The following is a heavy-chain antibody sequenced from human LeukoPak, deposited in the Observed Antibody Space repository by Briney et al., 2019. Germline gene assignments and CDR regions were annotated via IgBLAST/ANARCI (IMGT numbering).Heavy chain of an antibody. V-gene: IGHV1-2*02. CDR3: ARDREGYYDILTGYYGVGAFDV. CDR1: GYTFTGYY. J-gene: IGHJ3*01. Sequence: ASVKVSCKASGYTFTGYYMHWVRQAPGQGLEWMGWINPNSGGTNYAQKFQGRVTMTRDTSISTAYMELSRLRSDDTAVYYCARDREGYYDILTGYYGVGAFDVWGQGTMVTVSS. CDR2: INPNSGGT. D-gene: IGHD3-9*01.